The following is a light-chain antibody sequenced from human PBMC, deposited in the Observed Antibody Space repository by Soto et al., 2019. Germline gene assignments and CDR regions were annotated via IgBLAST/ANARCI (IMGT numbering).Light chain of an antibody. CDR2: DAS. V-gene: IGKV3-11*01. J-gene: IGKJ5*01. CDR1: QSVGKY. CDR3: QQRSNWPIT. Sequence: DIVMTQSPAPLSLSPGERATLSCRASQSVGKYLVWYQQKPGQAPRLLIYDASNRATGIPARFSGSGSGTDFTLTINSLEPEDVAVYYCQQRSNWPITLGQGTRLEI.